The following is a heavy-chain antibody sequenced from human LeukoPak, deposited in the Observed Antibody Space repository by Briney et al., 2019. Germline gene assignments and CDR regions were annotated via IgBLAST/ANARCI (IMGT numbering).Heavy chain of an antibody. CDR1: GYIFIDYY. J-gene: IGHJ3*02. D-gene: IGHD2-8*01. V-gene: IGHV1-2*02. CDR3: AREEVNGPSPIDM. CDR2: INPNSGAT. Sequence: GASVKVSCKASGYIFIDYYMHWVRQAPGQGLEWMAWINPNSGATNYPQKFQGRVSMTRDTSISTAYMELSRLTSDDTAVYYCAREEVNGPSPIDMWGQGTMVTVSS.